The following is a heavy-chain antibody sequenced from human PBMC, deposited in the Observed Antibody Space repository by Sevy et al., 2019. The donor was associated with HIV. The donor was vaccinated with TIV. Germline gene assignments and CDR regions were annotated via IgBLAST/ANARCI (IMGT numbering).Heavy chain of an antibody. D-gene: IGHD2-15*01. J-gene: IGHJ3*02. CDR2: INSDGSST. Sequence: GGSLRLSCAASGFTFSSYWMRWVRQAPGKGLVWVSRINSDGSSTLYADSVKGRFTISRDNAKNTLYLQMNSLRADDTAVYYCARRTLGGWELLGSFDIWGQGTMVTVSS. CDR1: GFTFSSYW. CDR3: ARRTLGGWELLGSFDI. V-gene: IGHV3-74*01.